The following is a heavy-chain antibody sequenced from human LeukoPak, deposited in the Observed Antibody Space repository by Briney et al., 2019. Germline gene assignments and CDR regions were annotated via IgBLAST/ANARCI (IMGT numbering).Heavy chain of an antibody. J-gene: IGHJ6*02. CDR2: IYYSGST. CDR1: GGSVSISSSY. Sequence: SETLSLTCTVSGGSVSISSSYWGWIRQPPGKGLEWIGSIYYSGSTYYNPSLKSRVTISVDTSKNQFSLKLRSVTAADTAVYYCSSYDQGMNVWGQGTTVTVSS. CDR3: SSYDQGMNV. D-gene: IGHD5-12*01. V-gene: IGHV4-39*01.